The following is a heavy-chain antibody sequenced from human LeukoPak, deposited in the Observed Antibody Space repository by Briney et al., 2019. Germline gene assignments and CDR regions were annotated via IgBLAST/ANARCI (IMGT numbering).Heavy chain of an antibody. CDR3: AKEGRFGVVERFLDV. J-gene: IGHJ6*04. Sequence: TGGSLRLSCAASGFTFSSYGMHWVRQAPGKGLEWVAFIRYDGSNKYYADSVKGRFTISRDNSKNTLYLQMNSLRAEDTAVYYCAKEGRFGVVERFLDVWGKGTTVTVSS. CDR1: GFTFSSYG. V-gene: IGHV3-30*02. D-gene: IGHD3-3*01. CDR2: IRYDGSNK.